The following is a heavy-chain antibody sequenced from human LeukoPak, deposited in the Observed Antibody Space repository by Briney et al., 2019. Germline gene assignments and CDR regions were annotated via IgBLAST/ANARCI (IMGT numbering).Heavy chain of an antibody. Sequence: GGSLRLSCAASGFTFDDYAMHWVRQAPGKGLEWVSLISWDGGSTYYADSVKGRFTISRDNSKNSLYLQMNSLRAEDTALYYCAKDKGFAGGWRYFDYWGQGTLVTVSS. V-gene: IGHV3-43D*03. CDR2: ISWDGGST. CDR1: GFTFDDYA. CDR3: AKDKGFAGGWRYFDY. D-gene: IGHD6-19*01. J-gene: IGHJ4*02.